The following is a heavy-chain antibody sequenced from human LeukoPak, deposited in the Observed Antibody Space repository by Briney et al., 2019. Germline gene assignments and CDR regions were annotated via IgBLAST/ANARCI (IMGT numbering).Heavy chain of an antibody. D-gene: IGHD6-19*01. Sequence: PGGSLRLSCAASGFTFSSYSMNWVRQAPGKGLEWVANIKQDGSEKYYVDSVKGRFTISRDNAKNSLYLQMNSLRAEDTAVYYCARVMAVAGIFDYWGQGTLVTVSS. CDR1: GFTFSSYS. V-gene: IGHV3-7*01. CDR2: IKQDGSEK. J-gene: IGHJ4*02. CDR3: ARVMAVAGIFDY.